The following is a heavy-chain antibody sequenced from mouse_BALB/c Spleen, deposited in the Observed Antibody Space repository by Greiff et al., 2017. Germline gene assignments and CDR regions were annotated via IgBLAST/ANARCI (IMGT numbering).Heavy chain of an antibody. CDR1: GFTFSSFG. Sequence: EVKLVESGGGLVQPGGSRKLSCAASGFTFSSFGMHWVRQAPEKGLEWVAYISSGSSTIYYADTVKGRFTISRDNPKNTLFLQMTSLRSEDTAMYYCASGYGNYSWFAYWGQGTLVTVSA. D-gene: IGHD2-1*01. J-gene: IGHJ3*01. CDR3: ASGYGNYSWFAY. CDR2: ISSGSSTI. V-gene: IGHV5-17*02.